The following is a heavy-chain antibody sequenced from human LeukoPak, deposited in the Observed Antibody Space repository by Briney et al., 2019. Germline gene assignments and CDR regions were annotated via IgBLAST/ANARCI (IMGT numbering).Heavy chain of an antibody. D-gene: IGHD6-19*01. Sequence: PGGSLRLSCATSGFTFSSYAIHWVRQAPGKGLEWVAVISYDGSNKYYADSMKGRFTISRDKSKNTLYLQMNSLRAEGTAVYYCARSLGSSGPVDYWGQGTLVTVSS. V-gene: IGHV3-30-3*01. J-gene: IGHJ4*02. CDR2: ISYDGSNK. CDR3: ARSLGSSGPVDY. CDR1: GFTFSSYA.